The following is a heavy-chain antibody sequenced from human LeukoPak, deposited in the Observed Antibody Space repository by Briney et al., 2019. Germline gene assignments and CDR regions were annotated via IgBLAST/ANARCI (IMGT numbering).Heavy chain of an antibody. Sequence: ASVKVSCKASGYTFTGCYMHWVRQAPGQGLEWMGWIDPNSGGTDYAQIFQGRVTMTRDTSISTAYMELSRLRSDDTAVYYCARSQGHCSGGSCYSGYYYYYYGMDVWGQGTTVTVSS. J-gene: IGHJ6*02. CDR1: GYTFTGCY. D-gene: IGHD2-15*01. CDR2: IDPNSGGT. CDR3: ARSQGHCSGGSCYSGYYYYYYGMDV. V-gene: IGHV1-2*02.